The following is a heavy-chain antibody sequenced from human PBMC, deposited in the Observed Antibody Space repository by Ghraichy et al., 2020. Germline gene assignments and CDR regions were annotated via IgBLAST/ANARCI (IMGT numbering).Heavy chain of an antibody. Sequence: GGSLRLSCAASGFTFSTYAMSWVRQAPGKGLEWVSVISGGGSSPYYADSVKGRFTISRDNSKNTLYLQMNSLRAEDTAIYYCAKDLGHYYGSGSYYNNAFDIWGQGTMVTVSS. CDR2: ISGGGSSP. V-gene: IGHV3-23*01. CDR1: GFTFSTYA. D-gene: IGHD3-10*01. CDR3: AKDLGHYYGSGSYYNNAFDI. J-gene: IGHJ3*02.